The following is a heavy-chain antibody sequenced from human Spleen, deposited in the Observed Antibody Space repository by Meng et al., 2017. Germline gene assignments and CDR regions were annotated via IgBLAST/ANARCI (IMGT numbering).Heavy chain of an antibody. CDR1: GYTFTGYY. D-gene: IGHD6-13*01. V-gene: IGHV1-2*06. CDR3: ARDVMSSGTYSIDI. CDR2: INPNSGGT. J-gene: IGHJ3*02. Sequence: ASVKVSCKASGYTFTGYYMHWVRQAPGQGLEWMGRINPNSGGTNYAQKFQGRVTMTRDTSISTAYMELSRLRSDDTAVYYCARDVMSSGTYSIDIWGQGTMVTVSS.